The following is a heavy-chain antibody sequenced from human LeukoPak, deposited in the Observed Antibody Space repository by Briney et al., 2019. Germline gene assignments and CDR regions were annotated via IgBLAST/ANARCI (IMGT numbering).Heavy chain of an antibody. CDR3: AREVLVGATWPFDI. J-gene: IGHJ3*02. CDR1: GYTFTSYG. D-gene: IGHD1-26*01. V-gene: IGHV1-18*01. Sequence: ASVKGSCKASGYTFTSYGISWVRQAPGQGLEWMGWISAYNGNTNYAQKLQGRVTMTTDTSTSTAYMELRSLRSDDTAVYYCAREVLVGATWPFDIWGQGAMVTVSS. CDR2: ISAYNGNT.